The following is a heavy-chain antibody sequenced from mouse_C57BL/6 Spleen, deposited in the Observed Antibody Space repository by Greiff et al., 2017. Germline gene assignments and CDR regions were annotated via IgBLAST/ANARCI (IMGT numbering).Heavy chain of an antibody. CDR2: IDPETGGT. CDR3: TRALITTLVERAMDY. J-gene: IGHJ4*01. V-gene: IGHV1-15*01. Sequence: VKLMESGAELVRPGASVTLSCKASGYTFTDYEMHWVKQTPVHGLEWIGAIDPETGGTAYNQKFKGKAILTADKSSSTAYMELRSLTSEDSAVYYCTRALITTLVERAMDYWGQGTSVTVSS. D-gene: IGHD1-1*01. CDR1: GYTFTDYE.